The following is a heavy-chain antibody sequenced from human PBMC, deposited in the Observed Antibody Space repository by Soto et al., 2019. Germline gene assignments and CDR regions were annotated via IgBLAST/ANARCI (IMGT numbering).Heavy chain of an antibody. J-gene: IGHJ6*02. V-gene: IGHV3-21*01. CDR3: ARDEYSSGWPLGHYYYGMDV. D-gene: IGHD6-19*01. CDR1: GFTFSSYS. Sequence: GGSLRLSCAASGFTFSSYSMNWVRQAPGKGLEWVSSISSSSSYIYYADSVKGRFTISRDNAKNSLYLQMNSLRAEDTAVYDCARDEYSSGWPLGHYYYGMDVWGQGTTVTVSS. CDR2: ISSSSSYI.